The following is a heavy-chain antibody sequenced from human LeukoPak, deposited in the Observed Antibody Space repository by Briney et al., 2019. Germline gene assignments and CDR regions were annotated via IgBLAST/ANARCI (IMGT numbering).Heavy chain of an antibody. V-gene: IGHV4-39*01. CDR1: GGSISSGSYY. CDR2: IYYSGNT. Sequence: SETLSLTCTVSGGSISSGSYYWGWIRQPPGKGLEWIGSIYYSGNTYYNPTLKSRFTLSAATSKYQFSLRLSSVTAADTAVYYCARLGDTVSTDRYFDYWGQGTLVTVSS. CDR3: ARLGDTVSTDRYFDY. D-gene: IGHD5/OR15-5a*01. J-gene: IGHJ4*02.